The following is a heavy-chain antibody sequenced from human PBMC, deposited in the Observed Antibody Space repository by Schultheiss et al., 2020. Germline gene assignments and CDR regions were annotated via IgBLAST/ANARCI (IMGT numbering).Heavy chain of an antibody. CDR1: GFTFSSYA. V-gene: IGHV3-23*01. CDR2: ISGSGGST. J-gene: IGHJ4*02. Sequence: GGSLRLSCAASGFTFSSYAMSWVRQAPGKGLEWVSAISGSGGSTYYADSVKGRFTISRDNSKNTLYLQMNSLRAQDTAVYYCAKDQERWLQFYTVDYWGQGTLVTVSS. CDR3: AKDQERWLQFYTVDY. D-gene: IGHD5-24*01.